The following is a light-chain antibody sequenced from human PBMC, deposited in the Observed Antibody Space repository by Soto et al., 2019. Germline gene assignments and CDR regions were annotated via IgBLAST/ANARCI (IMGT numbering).Light chain of an antibody. Sequence: SVLTQPPSASGSPGQSVTISCTGTSSDVGGYNYVSWFQQHPGKAPKLMIDEVSKRPSGVPDRFSGSKSGNTASLTVSGLQAEDEADYYCTSYAGSNIWVFGGGTKVTVL. CDR2: EVS. CDR3: TSYAGSNIWV. J-gene: IGLJ2*01. V-gene: IGLV2-8*01. CDR1: SSDVGGYNY.